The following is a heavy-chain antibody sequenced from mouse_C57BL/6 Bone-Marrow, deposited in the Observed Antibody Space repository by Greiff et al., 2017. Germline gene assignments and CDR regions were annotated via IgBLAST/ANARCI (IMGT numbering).Heavy chain of an antibody. V-gene: IGHV1-80*01. CDR1: GYAFSSYW. Sequence: VQLVESGAELVKPGASVKISCKASGYAFSSYWMNWVKQRPGKGLEWIGQIYPGDGDTNYNGKFKGKATLTADKSSSTAYMQLSSLTSEDSAVYFCARKELYAMDYWGQGTSVTVSS. J-gene: IGHJ4*01. CDR3: ARKELYAMDY. D-gene: IGHD1-3*01. CDR2: IYPGDGDT.